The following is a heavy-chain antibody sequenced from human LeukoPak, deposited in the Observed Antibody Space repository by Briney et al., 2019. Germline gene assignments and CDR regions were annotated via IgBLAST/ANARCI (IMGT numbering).Heavy chain of an antibody. V-gene: IGHV3-53*01. CDR2: IYSDNT. CDR3: ARRAGAYSHPYDY. J-gene: IGHJ4*02. D-gene: IGHD4/OR15-4a*01. CDR1: GYTVSSNS. Sequence: PGGSLSLSCTVSGYTVSSNSMSWVRQAPGKGLEWVSFIYSDNTHNSDSVKGRFTISRDNPKNPLYLQMNSLRAEDTAVYYCARRAGAYSHPYDYWGQGTLVTVSS.